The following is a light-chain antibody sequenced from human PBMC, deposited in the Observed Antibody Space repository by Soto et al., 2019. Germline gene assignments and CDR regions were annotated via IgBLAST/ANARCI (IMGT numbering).Light chain of an antibody. J-gene: IGKJ3*01. CDR1: QSVSSN. Sequence: EIVMTQSPATLSVSPGERATLSCRASQSVSSNLVWYQQKPGQAPRLLIYGAYTRATGIPARFSGSGSGTEFTLTISSLQSEDFAVYSRQHDNNTPRTLGP. V-gene: IGKV3-15*01. CDR3: QHDNNTPRT. CDR2: GAY.